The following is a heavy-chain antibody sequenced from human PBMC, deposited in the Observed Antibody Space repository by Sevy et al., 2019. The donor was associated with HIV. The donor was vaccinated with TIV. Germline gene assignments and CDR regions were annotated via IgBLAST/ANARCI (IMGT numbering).Heavy chain of an antibody. CDR3: ARAYCSGGSCYSYYGMDV. CDR2: ISYDGSNK. D-gene: IGHD2-15*01. V-gene: IGHV3-30*04. Sequence: GGSLSLSCAASGFTFSSYAMHWVRQAPDKGLEWVVVISYDGSNKYYADSVKGRFTISRDNSKNTLYLQMNSLRAEDTAVYYCARAYCSGGSCYSYYGMDVWGQGTTVTVSS. CDR1: GFTFSSYA. J-gene: IGHJ6*02.